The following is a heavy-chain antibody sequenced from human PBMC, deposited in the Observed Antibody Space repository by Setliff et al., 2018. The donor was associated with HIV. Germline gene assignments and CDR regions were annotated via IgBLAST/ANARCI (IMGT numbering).Heavy chain of an antibody. D-gene: IGHD3-10*01. CDR3: ASNYYGSGSYYNYGMDV. CDR1: GGSFSGYY. V-gene: IGHV4-34*12. Sequence: SETLSLTCAVSGGSFSGYYWSWIRQPPGKGLEWIGEIIHRGSTNYNPSLKSRVTISVDTSKNQFSLKLSSVTAADTAVYYCASNYYGSGSYYNYGMDVWGQGTTVTVSS. J-gene: IGHJ6*02. CDR2: IIHRGST.